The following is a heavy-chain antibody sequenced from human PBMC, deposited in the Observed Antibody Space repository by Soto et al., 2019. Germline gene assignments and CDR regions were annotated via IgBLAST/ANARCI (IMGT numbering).Heavy chain of an antibody. V-gene: IGHV2-5*02. D-gene: IGHD1-26*01. CDR2: IYWDDAK. CDR1: GFPLSTSAVG. Sequence: QITWKESGPTLVKPTQTLTLTCTSSGFPLSTSAVGVGWIRQPPGKALDWLALIYWDDAKRYTPSLKSRLTIRNCTSKIPVLLTMSDMDAVETATYFCATSDVVGWCDPWGQGSLVTVSS. J-gene: IGHJ5*02. CDR3: ATSDVVGWCDP.